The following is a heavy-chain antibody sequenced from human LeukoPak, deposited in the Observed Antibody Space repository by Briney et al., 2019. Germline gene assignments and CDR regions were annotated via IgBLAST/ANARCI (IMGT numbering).Heavy chain of an antibody. CDR1: GGSISSGGYS. Sequence: PSETLSLTCAVSGGSISSGGYSWSWIRQPPGKGLEWIGYIYHSGSTFYNPSLKSRVTISVDTSKNHFALKLSSVTAADTAVYYCARGGKRVEYYYDSSGYYYYLDYWGQGTLVTVSS. D-gene: IGHD3-22*01. CDR2: IYHSGST. V-gene: IGHV4-30-2*01. J-gene: IGHJ4*02. CDR3: ARGGKRVEYYYDSSGYYYYLDY.